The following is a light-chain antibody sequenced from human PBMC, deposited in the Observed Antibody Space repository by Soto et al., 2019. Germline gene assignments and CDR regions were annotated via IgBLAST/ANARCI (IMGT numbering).Light chain of an antibody. CDR1: QSVSIH. CDR3: QQYSNWPPIT. Sequence: ETVMTQSPGTLSVSLGERATLSCRASQSVSIHLAWYQQKPGQAPRLLIYDTSTRATGIPARFSGSGSGTEFTLTISSLQSEDFAVYYCQQYSNWPPITFGKGTRLEIK. V-gene: IGKV3-15*01. CDR2: DTS. J-gene: IGKJ5*01.